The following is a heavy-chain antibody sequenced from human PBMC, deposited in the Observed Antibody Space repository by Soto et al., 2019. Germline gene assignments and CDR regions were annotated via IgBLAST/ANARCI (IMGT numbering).Heavy chain of an antibody. CDR1: GGSISSYY. D-gene: IGHD6-13*01. CDR2: IYYSGST. CDR3: ARGDTAAAFDY. V-gene: IGHV4-59*01. Sequence: SETLSLTCTVSGGSISSYYWSWIRQPPGKGLEWIGYIYYSGSTNYNPSLKSRVTISVDTSKNQFSLKLSSVTAADTAVYYCARGDTAAAFDYWGQGTLVTVSS. J-gene: IGHJ4*02.